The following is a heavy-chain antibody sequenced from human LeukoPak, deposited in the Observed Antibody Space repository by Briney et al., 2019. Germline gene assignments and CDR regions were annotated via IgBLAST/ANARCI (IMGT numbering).Heavy chain of an antibody. D-gene: IGHD3-16*02. J-gene: IGHJ4*02. CDR2: ISGSGGST. CDR3: GGGGSDYVWGSYRGDY. Sequence: GGSLRLSCAASGFTFNSYAMTWVRQGPGKGLEWVSAISGSGGSTYYADSVKGRFTISRDNSKNTLYLQMNSLRAEDEAVYGGGGGGSDYVWGSYRGDYWGQGTLVTVSS. V-gene: IGHV3-23*01. CDR1: GFTFNSYA.